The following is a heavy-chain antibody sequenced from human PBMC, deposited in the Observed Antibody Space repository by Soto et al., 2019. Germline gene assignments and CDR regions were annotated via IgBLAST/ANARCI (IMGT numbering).Heavy chain of an antibody. V-gene: IGHV3-23*01. Sequence: EVQLLESGGGLVQPGGSLRLSCAASGFTFSSYAMSWVRQAPGKGLEWVSAISGSGGSTYYADSVKGRFTISRDNSKNTLYLQMNSLRAEDTDVYYCAKVDRDSYYDYWSGYYTRPAYWGQGTLVTVSS. CDR3: AKVDRDSYYDYWSGYYTRPAY. D-gene: IGHD3-3*01. J-gene: IGHJ4*02. CDR1: GFTFSSYA. CDR2: ISGSGGST.